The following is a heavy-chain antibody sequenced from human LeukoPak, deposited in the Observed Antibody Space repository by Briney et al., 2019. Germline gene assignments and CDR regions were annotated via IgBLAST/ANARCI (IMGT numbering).Heavy chain of an antibody. CDR2: IYFSGET. V-gene: IGHV4-39*01. D-gene: IGHD3-10*01. CDR3: ARRGSLLWFDP. J-gene: IGHJ5*02. Sequence: SETLSPTCTVSGDSISDRYYYWAWIRQPPGKGLEWIGSIYFSGETYYNPSLRSRVTISVDTSKNQFSLTLTSVTVADTSVYYCARRGSLLWFDPRGQGTLVTVSS. CDR1: GDSISDRYYY.